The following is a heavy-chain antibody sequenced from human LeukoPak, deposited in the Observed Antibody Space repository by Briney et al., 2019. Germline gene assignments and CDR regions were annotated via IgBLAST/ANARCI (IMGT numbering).Heavy chain of an antibody. CDR2: MNPISGNT. D-gene: IGHD2-21*01. CDR1: RYTFTSYD. Sequence: GASVKVSCNASRYTFTSYDINWVRQATGQGLEWMGWMNPISGNTGYAQKFQGRVTITRNTSISTAYMELSSLRSEDTAVYYCARGQFCGGDCYQSDAFNIWGQGTTVTVSS. CDR3: ARGQFCGGDCYQSDAFNI. J-gene: IGHJ3*02. V-gene: IGHV1-8*03.